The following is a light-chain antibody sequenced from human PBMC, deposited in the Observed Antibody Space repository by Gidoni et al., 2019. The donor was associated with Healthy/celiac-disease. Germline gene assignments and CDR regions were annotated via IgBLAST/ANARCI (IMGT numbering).Light chain of an antibody. CDR2: AAS. CDR3: QQSYSTPVT. CDR1: QSISSY. J-gene: IGKJ2*01. Sequence: DIQMTQSRSPLSASVGDRVTITCRASQSISSYLNSYQQKPGKAPKLLIYAASSLQSGVPSRFSGSGSGTDFTLTISSLQPEDFATYYCQQSYSTPVTFXQXTKLEIK. V-gene: IGKV1-39*01.